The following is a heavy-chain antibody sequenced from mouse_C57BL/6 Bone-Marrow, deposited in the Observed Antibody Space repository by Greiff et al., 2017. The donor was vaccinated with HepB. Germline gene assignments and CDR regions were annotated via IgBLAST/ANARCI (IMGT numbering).Heavy chain of an antibody. CDR3: ARYDGYYAGY. V-gene: IGHV1-64*01. CDR1: GYTFTSYW. CDR2: IHPNSGST. D-gene: IGHD2-3*01. Sequence: QVQLQQPGAELVKPGASVKLSCKASGYTFTSYWMHWVKQRPGQGLEWIGIIHPNSGSTNYNEKFKSKATLTVDKSSSTAYMQLSSLTSEDSAVYYCARYDGYYAGYWGQGTTLTVSS. J-gene: IGHJ2*01.